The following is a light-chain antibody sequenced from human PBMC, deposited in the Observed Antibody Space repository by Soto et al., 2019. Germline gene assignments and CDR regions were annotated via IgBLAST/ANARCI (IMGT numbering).Light chain of an antibody. CDR1: SSNIGAGYD. CDR2: DNN. J-gene: IGLJ2*01. Sequence: QSVLTQPPSVSGAPEQRVTISCTGSSSNIGAGYDVHWYQHLPGTVPRLVIYDNNIRPSGVPDRFSGSKSDTSASLAITGLQAEDEADYYCQSYDSSVTAVLFGGGTKLTVL. CDR3: QSYDSSVTAVL. V-gene: IGLV1-40*01.